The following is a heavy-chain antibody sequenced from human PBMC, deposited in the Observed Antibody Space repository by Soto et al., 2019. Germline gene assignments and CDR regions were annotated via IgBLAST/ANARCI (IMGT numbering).Heavy chain of an antibody. J-gene: IGHJ1*01. CDR2: IYWDDDK. Sequence: QITLKESGPTLVKPTQTLTLTCTFSGFSLSTSGVGVGWIRQPPGKALEWLALIYWDDDKRYSPSLKSRLTNTKEXXNXQXXLTMTNMDPVDTAPYYCAHYTLSHTSAPVAEYFQPWGLGTLVTVSS. CDR3: AHYTLSHTSAPVAEYFQP. V-gene: IGHV2-5*02. CDR1: GFSLSTSGVG. D-gene: IGHD2-2*02.